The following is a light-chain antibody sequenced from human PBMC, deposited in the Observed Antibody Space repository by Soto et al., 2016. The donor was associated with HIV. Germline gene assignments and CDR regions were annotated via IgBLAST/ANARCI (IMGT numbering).Light chain of an antibody. CDR2: DDS. V-gene: IGLV3-21*03. CDR1: SIGSKS. J-gene: IGLJ2*01. CDR3: QVWDAGTDLVV. Sequence: SYVVTQPPSVSVAPGKTAEITCAGTSIGSKSVQWYQQKPGQAPILVLYDDSDRPSGIPERFSGSNSGNTATLSISRVEAGDEADYYCQVWDAGTDLVVFGGGTKLTVL.